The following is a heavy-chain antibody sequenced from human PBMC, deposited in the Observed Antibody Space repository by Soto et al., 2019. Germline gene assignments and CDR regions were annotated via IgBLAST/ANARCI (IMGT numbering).Heavy chain of an antibody. V-gene: IGHV1-18*01. CDR2: ISAYNGNT. J-gene: IGHJ4*02. CDR3: ARVYGYSSSWYLDY. CDR1: GYTFTSYG. D-gene: IGHD6-13*01. Sequence: GASVKVSCKASGYTFTSYGISWVRQAPGQGLEWMGWISAYNGNTNYAQKLQSRVTMTTDTSTSTAYMELRSLRSDDTAVYYCARVYGYSSSWYLDYWGQGTLVTVSS.